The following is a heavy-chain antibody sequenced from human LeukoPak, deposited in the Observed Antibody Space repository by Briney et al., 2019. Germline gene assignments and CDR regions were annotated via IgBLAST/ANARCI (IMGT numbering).Heavy chain of an antibody. J-gene: IGHJ4*02. V-gene: IGHV1-46*01. Sequence: ASVKVSCKASGYTFTSYYMHWVRQAPGQGLEWMGIINPSGGSTSYAQKFQGRVTMTRDMSTSTVYMELSSLRSEDTAVYYCARGCSGGSCYLFFGDYWGQGTLVTVSS. CDR1: GYTFTSYY. D-gene: IGHD2-15*01. CDR2: INPSGGST. CDR3: ARGCSGGSCYLFFGDY.